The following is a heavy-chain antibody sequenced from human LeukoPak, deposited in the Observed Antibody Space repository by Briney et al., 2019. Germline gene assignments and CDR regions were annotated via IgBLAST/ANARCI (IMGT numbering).Heavy chain of an antibody. CDR2: IYTSGST. D-gene: IGHD1-26*01. V-gene: IGHV4-4*07. Sequence: KASETLSLTCTVSGGSISSYYWSWIRQPAGKGLEWIGRIYTSGSTNYNPSLKSRVTMSVDTCKNQFSLKLSSVTAADTTVYYCARDRLGSYYGMGDWFDPWGQGTLVTVSS. J-gene: IGHJ5*02. CDR3: ARDRLGSYYGMGDWFDP. CDR1: GGSISSYY.